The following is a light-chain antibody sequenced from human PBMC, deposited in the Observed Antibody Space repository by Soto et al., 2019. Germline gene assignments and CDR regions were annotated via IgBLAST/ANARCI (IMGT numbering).Light chain of an antibody. CDR3: QQIHDSPPRYT. CDR2: ATS. CDR1: QSVASNY. Sequence: EIVLTQSPGTLSLSPGERATLSCRASQSVASNYLAWYQQKPGQAPRLLIYATSIRATGIPDRFSGSGSGTDFTLTISRLEPEDFAVYYCQQIHDSPPRYTFGQGTKLEI. V-gene: IGKV3-20*01. J-gene: IGKJ2*01.